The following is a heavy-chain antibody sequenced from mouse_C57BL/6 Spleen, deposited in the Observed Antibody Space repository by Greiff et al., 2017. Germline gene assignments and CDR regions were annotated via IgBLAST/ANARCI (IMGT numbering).Heavy chain of an antibody. D-gene: IGHD2-2*01. J-gene: IGHJ1*03. CDR1: GFTFSDYG. CDR3: ARQGNGYDVGWYFDV. Sequence: EVKLMESGGGLVQPGGSLKLSCAASGFTFSDYGMAWGRQAPRKGPERVAFISNLAYSIYSEDTVTGRFTISRENAKNTLYLEMSSLGSEDTAMYYCARQGNGYDVGWYFDVWGTGTTVTVSS. V-gene: IGHV5-15*01. CDR2: ISNLAYSI.